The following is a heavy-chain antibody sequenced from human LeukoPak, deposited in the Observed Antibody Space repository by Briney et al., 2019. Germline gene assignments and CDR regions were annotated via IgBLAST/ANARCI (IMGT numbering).Heavy chain of an antibody. CDR1: GFTFSSYS. CDR2: ISSSSSYI. Sequence: GGSLRLSCAASGFTFSSYSMNWVRQAPGKGLEWVSSISSSSSYIYYADSVKGRFTISRDNAKNSLYLQMNSLRAEDTAVYYCARGRYSSSWSFDYWGQGTLVTVSS. V-gene: IGHV3-21*01. CDR3: ARGRYSSSWSFDY. D-gene: IGHD6-13*01. J-gene: IGHJ4*02.